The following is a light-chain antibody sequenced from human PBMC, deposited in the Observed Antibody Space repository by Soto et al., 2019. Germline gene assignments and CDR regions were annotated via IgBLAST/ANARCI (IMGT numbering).Light chain of an antibody. CDR1: SGSVSTTYY. Sequence: QTVVTQEPSFSVSPGRTVTLTCGLTSGSVSTTYYPSWYQQTPGQAPRTLIYSTNIRSSGVPDRFSGSILGNKAALTITGAPADDESDYHCMLYMGGGLVVFGGGTKLTVL. V-gene: IGLV8-61*01. J-gene: IGLJ2*01. CDR3: MLYMGGGLVV. CDR2: STN.